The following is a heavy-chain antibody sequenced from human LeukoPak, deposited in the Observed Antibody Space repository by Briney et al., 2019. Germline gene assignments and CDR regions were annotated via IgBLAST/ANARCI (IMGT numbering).Heavy chain of an antibody. Sequence: PSETLSLTCTVSGGSISSYYWSWIRQPPGKGLEWIGYIYYSGSTNYNPSLKSRVAISVDTSKNQFSLKLSSVTAADTAVYYCVRGNRGYSGYPKYYFDYWGQGTLVTVSS. J-gene: IGHJ4*02. CDR3: VRGNRGYSGYPKYYFDY. D-gene: IGHD5-12*01. CDR2: IYYSGST. V-gene: IGHV4-59*12. CDR1: GGSISSYY.